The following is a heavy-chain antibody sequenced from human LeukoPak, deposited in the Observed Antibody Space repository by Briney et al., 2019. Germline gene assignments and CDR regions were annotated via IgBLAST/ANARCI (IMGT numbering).Heavy chain of an antibody. J-gene: IGHJ3*02. Sequence: SETLSLTCTVSGGSISSYYWSWIRQPPGKGLEWIGYINYSGSTNYNPSLKSRVTISVDTSKNQFSLKLSSVTAADTAVYYCARGSSGYYYVSYAFDIWGQGTMVTVSS. CDR1: GGSISSYY. V-gene: IGHV4-59*01. CDR3: ARGSSGYYYVSYAFDI. CDR2: INYSGST. D-gene: IGHD3-22*01.